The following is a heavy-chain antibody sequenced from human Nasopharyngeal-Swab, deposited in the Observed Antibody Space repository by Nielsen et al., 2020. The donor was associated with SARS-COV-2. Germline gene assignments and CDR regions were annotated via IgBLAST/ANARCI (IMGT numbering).Heavy chain of an antibody. CDR3: ARDTCGGDCYSGYYYYYYGMDV. CDR2: INTNTGNP. Sequence: WVRQAPGQGLEWRGWINTNTGNPTYAQGFTGRFVFSLDTSVSTAYLQISSLKAEDTAVYYCARDTCGGDCYSGYYYYYYGMDVWGQGTTVTVSS. V-gene: IGHV7-4-1*02. D-gene: IGHD2-21*01. J-gene: IGHJ6*02.